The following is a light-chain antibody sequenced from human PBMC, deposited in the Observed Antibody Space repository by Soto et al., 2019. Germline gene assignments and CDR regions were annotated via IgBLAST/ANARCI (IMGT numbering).Light chain of an antibody. CDR3: SSYTSSSPFV. J-gene: IGLJ1*01. CDR1: SSDVGGYNY. V-gene: IGLV2-14*01. Sequence: QSVLTRPASVSGSPGQSITISCTGTSSDVGGYNYVSWYQQHPGKAPKLMIYDVSNRPTGVSNRFSGSKSGNTASLTISGLQAEDEADYYCSSYTSSSPFVFGTGTRSPS. CDR2: DVS.